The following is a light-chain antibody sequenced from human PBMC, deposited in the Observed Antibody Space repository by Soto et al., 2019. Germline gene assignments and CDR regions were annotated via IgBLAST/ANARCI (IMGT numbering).Light chain of an antibody. CDR1: NSDVGGYNY. Sequence: QSALAQPASVSGSPGQSITISCAGTNSDVGGYNYVSWYQQYPGKAPKLIIYEVTYRPSGVSNRFSGSKSGDKASLTISGGLEEDEDDDYCSCSCRSTSIDVIFGGGTKLTVL. V-gene: IGLV2-14*01. J-gene: IGLJ2*01. CDR3: SCSCRSTSIDVI. CDR2: EVT.